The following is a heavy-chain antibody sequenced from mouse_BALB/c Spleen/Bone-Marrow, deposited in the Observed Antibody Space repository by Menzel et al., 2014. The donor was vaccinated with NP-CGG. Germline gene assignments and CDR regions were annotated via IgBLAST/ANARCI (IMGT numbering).Heavy chain of an antibody. CDR3: ARWEYYAMDY. D-gene: IGHD4-1*01. CDR1: GFNIKDTY. J-gene: IGHJ4*01. CDR2: IDPANGNT. V-gene: IGHV14-3*02. Sequence: QLQQSGAELVKPGASVKLSCTASGFNIKDTYMHWVKQRPEQGLEWIGRIDPANGNTKYDPKFQGKATITADTSSNXAYLQLSSLTSEDTAVYYCARWEYYAMDYWGQGTSVTVSS.